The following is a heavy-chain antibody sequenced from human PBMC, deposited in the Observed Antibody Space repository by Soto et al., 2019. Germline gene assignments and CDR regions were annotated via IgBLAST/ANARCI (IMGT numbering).Heavy chain of an antibody. V-gene: IGHV1-69*02. Sequence: QVQLVQSGAEVKKPGSSVKVSCKASGGTFSSYTISWVRQAPGQGLEWMGRIIPILGIANYAQKFQGRVTIXXXXXXXXXXXXXXXXXXXXXXXXXXAPIGGXXXFDLLGRGTLVTVSS. CDR3: APIGGXXXFDL. J-gene: IGHJ2*01. CDR2: IIPILGIA. CDR1: GGTFSSYT. D-gene: IGHD3-16*01.